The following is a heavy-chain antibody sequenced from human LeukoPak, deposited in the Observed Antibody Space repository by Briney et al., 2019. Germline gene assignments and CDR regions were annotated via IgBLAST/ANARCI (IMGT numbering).Heavy chain of an antibody. D-gene: IGHD5-18*01. CDR1: GFTVSSNY. Sequence: GGSLRLSCAASGFTVSSNYMSWVRQAPGKGLEWVSVIYSGGSTYYADSVKGRFTISRDNSKNTLYLQMSSLRAEDTAVYYCARKRGYSYGNFDYWGQGTLVTVSS. J-gene: IGHJ4*02. V-gene: IGHV3-66*02. CDR2: IYSGGST. CDR3: ARKRGYSYGNFDY.